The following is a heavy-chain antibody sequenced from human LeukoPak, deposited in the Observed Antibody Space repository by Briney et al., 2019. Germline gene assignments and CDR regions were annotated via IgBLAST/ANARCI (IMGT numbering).Heavy chain of an antibody. CDR3: AMSYSRASPRPIDAFDI. J-gene: IGHJ3*02. V-gene: IGHV4-59*08. CDR1: GGSISSYY. CDR2: IYYSGST. D-gene: IGHD1-26*01. Sequence: TSETLSLTCTVSGGSISSYYWSWIRQPPGKGLEWIGNIYYSGSTNYNPSLKSRVTISVDTSKNQFSLKLSSVTAADTAVYYCAMSYSRASPRPIDAFDIWGQGTMVTVSS.